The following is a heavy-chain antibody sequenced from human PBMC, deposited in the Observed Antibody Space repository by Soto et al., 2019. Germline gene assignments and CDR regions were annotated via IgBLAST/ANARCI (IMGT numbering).Heavy chain of an antibody. V-gene: IGHV3-48*02. CDR3: ARGYYGSGSYPVKT. CDR2: ISSSGTTI. J-gene: IGHJ5*02. Sequence: EVQLVESGGGLVQPGGSLRLSCVVSGFTFSSYSMNWVYQAPGRGLEWVSYISSSGTTIYYSDSVKGRFTISRDSAKNSLYLQMNSLRDEDTAVYYCARGYYGSGSYPVKTWGQGTLVTVSS. CDR1: GFTFSSYS. D-gene: IGHD3-10*01.